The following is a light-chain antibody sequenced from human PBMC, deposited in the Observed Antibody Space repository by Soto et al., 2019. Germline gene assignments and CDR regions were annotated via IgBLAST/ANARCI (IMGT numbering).Light chain of an antibody. J-gene: IGKJ4*01. Sequence: EIVMTQSPATLSVSPGERATLSRRASQSVSNNLAWYQHKPGQAPRLLIYGASTRATGIPARFSGSGSGTGFTLTISSLQSEDSAVYYCQQYYTSPLTFGGGTKVEMK. V-gene: IGKV3-15*01. CDR1: QSVSNN. CDR2: GAS. CDR3: QQYYTSPLT.